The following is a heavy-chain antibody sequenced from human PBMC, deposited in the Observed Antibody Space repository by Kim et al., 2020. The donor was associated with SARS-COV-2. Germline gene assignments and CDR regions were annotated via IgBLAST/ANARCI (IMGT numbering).Heavy chain of an antibody. CDR2: ISSNGGST. CDR3: ARKNDYGDYGFDY. D-gene: IGHD4-17*01. CDR1: GFTFSSYA. J-gene: IGHJ4*02. V-gene: IGHV3-64*01. Sequence: GGSLRLSCAASGFTFSSYAMHWVRQAPGKGLEYVSAISSNGGSTYYANSVKGRFTISRDNSKNTLYLQMDSLRAEDMAVYYCARKNDYGDYGFDYWGQGTLVTVSS.